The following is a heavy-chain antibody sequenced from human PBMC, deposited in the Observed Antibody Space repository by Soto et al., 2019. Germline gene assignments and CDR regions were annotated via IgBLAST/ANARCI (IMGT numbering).Heavy chain of an antibody. CDR3: ARAGLDYYGGLGYYMDV. D-gene: IGHD3-10*01. Sequence: PGGSLRLSCAASGFTFSSYAMSWVRQAPGKGLEWVSAISGSGGSTYYADSVKGRFTISRENAKNTLYLQMNSLRAEDTAVYYCARAGLDYYGGLGYYMDVWGKGTTVTVSS. J-gene: IGHJ6*03. CDR1: GFTFSSYA. CDR2: ISGSGGST. V-gene: IGHV3-23*01.